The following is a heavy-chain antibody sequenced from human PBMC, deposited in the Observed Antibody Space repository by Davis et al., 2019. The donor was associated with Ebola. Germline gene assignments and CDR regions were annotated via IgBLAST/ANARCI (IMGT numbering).Heavy chain of an antibody. V-gene: IGHV4-30-4*01. J-gene: IGHJ6*02. CDR1: GGSISSGDYY. CDR2: IYYSGST. D-gene: IGHD3-9*01. Sequence: SETLSLTCAVSGGSISSGDYYWSWIRQPPGKGLEWIGYIYYSGSTNYNPSLKSRVTISVDTSKNQFSLKLSSVTAADTAVYYCARPIWGDILTEGMDVWGQGTTVTVSS. CDR3: ARPIWGDILTEGMDV.